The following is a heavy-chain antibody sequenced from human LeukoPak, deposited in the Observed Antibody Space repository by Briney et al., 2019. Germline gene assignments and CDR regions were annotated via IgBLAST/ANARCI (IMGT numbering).Heavy chain of an antibody. V-gene: IGHV3-20*04. CDR2: INWHGGST. CDR3: ARANYSPYYFDY. J-gene: IGHJ4*02. D-gene: IGHD4-11*01. CDR1: GFTFEDYG. Sequence: RPGGSLRLSCVASGFTFEDYGMSWVRHSAGKGLEWVSSINWHGGSTQYAESVKGRFPISRDNAKNSLFLQMNSLRAEDTALYYCARANYSPYYFDYWGQGTLVTVSS.